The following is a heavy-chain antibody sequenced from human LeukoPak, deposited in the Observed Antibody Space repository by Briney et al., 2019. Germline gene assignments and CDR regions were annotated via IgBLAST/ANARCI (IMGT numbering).Heavy chain of an antibody. J-gene: IGHJ1*01. D-gene: IGHD3-10*01. CDR2: IYSDDST. CDR3: ARDGPIRGFPFQY. CDR1: GLTFNNNY. V-gene: IGHV3-66*01. Sequence: GGSPRLSCAASGLTFNNNYMSWVRQAPGKGPEWVSVIYSDDSTYYADPVKGRFTISTDNSKRTLYLQMNNLRAEDTAVYYCARDGPIRGFPFQYWGQGTLVTVSS.